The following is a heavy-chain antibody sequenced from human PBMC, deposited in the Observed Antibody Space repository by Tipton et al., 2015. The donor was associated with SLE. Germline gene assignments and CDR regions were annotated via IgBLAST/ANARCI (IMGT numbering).Heavy chain of an antibody. D-gene: IGHD4-17*01. CDR2: ISGSGGST. CDR1: GFTFSSYA. Sequence: SLRLSCAASGFTFSSYAMSWVRQAPGKGLEWVSAISGSGGSTYYADSVKGRFTISRDNSKNTLYLQMNSLRAEDTAVYYCAKEYDYGDYEWDNAFDIWGQGTMVTVSS. V-gene: IGHV3-23*01. J-gene: IGHJ3*02. CDR3: AKEYDYGDYEWDNAFDI.